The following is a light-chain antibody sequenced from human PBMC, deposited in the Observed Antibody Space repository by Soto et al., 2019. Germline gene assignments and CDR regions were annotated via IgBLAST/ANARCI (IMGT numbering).Light chain of an antibody. V-gene: IGLV2-14*01. J-gene: IGLJ2*01. CDR3: SSYTNDNTVV. CDR2: EVN. CDR1: SSDVGSYNS. Sequence: QSALTQPASVSGSPGQSITISCTGLSSDVGSYNSVSWYQQHPGKAPKLIIYEVNNRPSGVSHRFSGSKSGNTASLTISGLPAEDEADYYCSSYTNDNTVVFGGGTKVTVL.